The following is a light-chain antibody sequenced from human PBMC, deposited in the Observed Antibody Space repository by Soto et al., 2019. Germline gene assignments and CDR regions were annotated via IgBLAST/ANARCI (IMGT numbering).Light chain of an antibody. V-gene: IGLV2-14*01. CDR1: SSDVGAYNS. CDR2: GVS. CDR3: SSFAGSSTYV. Sequence: QSVLTQPASVSGSPGQSITISCTGTSSDVGAYNSVSWYQQHPGKAPKLLIYGVSNRPSGVSIRFSGSKSGNTASLTISGLQAEDEADYYCSSFAGSSTYVFGAGTKLTVL. J-gene: IGLJ1*01.